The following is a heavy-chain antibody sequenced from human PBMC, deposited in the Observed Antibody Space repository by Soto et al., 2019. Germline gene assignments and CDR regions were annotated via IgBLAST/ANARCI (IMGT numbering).Heavy chain of an antibody. CDR2: MEPSTGRT. D-gene: IGHD1-26*01. Sequence: QVQLVQSGAEVSEPGASVKVSCQASGYSFTSLDIHWVRQTAGQGLEWMGWMEPSTGRTGYAQKFQGRVTMTRDTSINTAYMELTTLTSDDTAFYYCARGVSAGVDYWGQGTLVTVSS. V-gene: IGHV1-8*01. J-gene: IGHJ4*02. CDR1: GYSFTSLD. CDR3: ARGVSAGVDY.